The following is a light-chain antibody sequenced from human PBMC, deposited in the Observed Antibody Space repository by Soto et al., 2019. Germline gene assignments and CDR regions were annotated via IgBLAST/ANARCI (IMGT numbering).Light chain of an antibody. V-gene: IGKV3-15*01. J-gene: IGKJ1*01. CDR2: GAS. Sequence: EVVMAQSPVTLSVSPGDGAALSCRASQSVGNNLAWYQQKPGQAPRLLVYGASTRATGIPARFSGSGSGTEFTLTISSLQSEDYAVYYCQQYDNWPRTFGQGTKVDIK. CDR3: QQYDNWPRT. CDR1: QSVGNN.